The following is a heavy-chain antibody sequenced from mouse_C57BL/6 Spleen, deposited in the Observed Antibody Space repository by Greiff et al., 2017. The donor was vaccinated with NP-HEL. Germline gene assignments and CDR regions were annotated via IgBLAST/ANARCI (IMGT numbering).Heavy chain of an antibody. CDR2: IYPGSGST. CDR3: ARGAFYYYGSSHFDY. D-gene: IGHD1-1*01. Sequence: QVQLQQPGAELVKPGASVKMSCKASGYTFTSYWITWVKQRPGQGLEWIGDIYPGSGSTNYNEKFKSKATLTVDTSSSTAYMQLSSLTSEDSAVYYCARGAFYYYGSSHFDYWGQGTTLTVSS. V-gene: IGHV1-55*01. CDR1: GYTFTSYW. J-gene: IGHJ2*01.